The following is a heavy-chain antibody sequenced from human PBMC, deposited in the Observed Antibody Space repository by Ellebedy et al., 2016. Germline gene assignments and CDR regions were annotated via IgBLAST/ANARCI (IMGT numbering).Heavy chain of an antibody. CDR1: GFTFTSHA. CDR3: AIVGGTGTYYNGY. V-gene: IGHV3-23*01. J-gene: IGHJ4*02. D-gene: IGHD3-10*01. CDR2: VVSSGERT. Sequence: GGSLRLSCEASGFTFTSHAMSWVRQAPGKGPEWVSAVVSSGERTFYADSVKGRFTIPRDNSKNRLYLQMSSLKVEDTATYYCAIVGGTGTYYNGYWGQGTLVTVSS.